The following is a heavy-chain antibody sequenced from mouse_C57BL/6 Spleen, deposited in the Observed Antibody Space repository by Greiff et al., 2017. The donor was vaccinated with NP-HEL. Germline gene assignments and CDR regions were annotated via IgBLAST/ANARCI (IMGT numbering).Heavy chain of an antibody. Sequence: QVQLKQSGAELVRPGASVTLSCKASGYTFTDYEMHWVKQTPVHGLEWIGAIDPETGGTAYNQKFKGKAILTADKSSSTAYMELRSLTSEDSAVYYCTRSTLITTVVAPFDYWGQGTTLTVSS. CDR2: IDPETGGT. J-gene: IGHJ2*01. V-gene: IGHV1-15*01. CDR1: GYTFTDYE. CDR3: TRSTLITTVVAPFDY. D-gene: IGHD1-1*01.